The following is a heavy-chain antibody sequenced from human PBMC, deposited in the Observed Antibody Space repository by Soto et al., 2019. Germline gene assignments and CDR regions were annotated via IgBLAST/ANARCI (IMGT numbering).Heavy chain of an antibody. CDR1: GYTFTTYA. J-gene: IGHJ6*02. CDR3: ARDGRYRYGSYSHYGMDV. Sequence: QIQLVQSGADVRKPGASVKVSCTASGYTFTTYAMHWVRQAPGQRPEWMGWITVDNGNTKYSQNFQGRVTITRDTSASTAYMELSGLTYGDTGVYFCARDGRYRYGSYSHYGMDVWGQGTTVIVSS. D-gene: IGHD3-16*02. V-gene: IGHV1-3*01. CDR2: ITVDNGNT.